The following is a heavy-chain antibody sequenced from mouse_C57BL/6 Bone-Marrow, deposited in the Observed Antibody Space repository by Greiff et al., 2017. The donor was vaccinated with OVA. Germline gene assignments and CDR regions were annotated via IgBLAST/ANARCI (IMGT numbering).Heavy chain of an antibody. CDR3: TRNIYGNPYYYAMDY. Sequence: EVKLVESGGGLVQPGGSLKLSCAVSGFTFSDYYMYWVRQTPEKRLEWVAYISNGGGSTYYPYTVKGRFTISRDNAKKTLYLQMSRLKSEETAMYYGTRNIYGNPYYYAMDYWGQGTSVTVSS. J-gene: IGHJ4*01. CDR2: ISNGGGST. V-gene: IGHV5-12*01. D-gene: IGHD2-1*01. CDR1: GFTFSDYY.